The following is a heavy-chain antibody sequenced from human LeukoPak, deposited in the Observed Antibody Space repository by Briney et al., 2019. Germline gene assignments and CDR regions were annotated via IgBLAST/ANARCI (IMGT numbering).Heavy chain of an antibody. D-gene: IGHD3-22*01. CDR3: ARHGYYYDSSGSFSYCDY. CDR2: LYYTGST. V-gene: IGHV4-39*01. CDR1: GGSLSGSSYY. Sequence: SETLSLTCTVSGGSLSGSSYYWGWIRQPPGKGMEWIGSLYYTGSTYYNPSLKSRVTISVDTSKNQFFLKLSSVTAADTAVYYCARHGYYYDSSGSFSYCDYWGQGTLVTVSS. J-gene: IGHJ4*02.